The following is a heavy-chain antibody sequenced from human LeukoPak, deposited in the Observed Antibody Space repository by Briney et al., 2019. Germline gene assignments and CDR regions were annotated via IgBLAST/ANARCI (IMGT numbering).Heavy chain of an antibody. Sequence: ASVKVSCKASGYTFTSYDINWVRQATGQGLEWMGWMNPNSGNTGYAQKFQGRVTMTRNTSISTAYMELTSLRSEDTAVYYCARGRVVRGVIMGGVDYYYYMDVWGKGTTVTVSS. D-gene: IGHD3-10*01. V-gene: IGHV1-8*01. J-gene: IGHJ6*03. CDR3: ARGRVVRGVIMGGVDYYYYMDV. CDR2: MNPNSGNT. CDR1: GYTFTSYD.